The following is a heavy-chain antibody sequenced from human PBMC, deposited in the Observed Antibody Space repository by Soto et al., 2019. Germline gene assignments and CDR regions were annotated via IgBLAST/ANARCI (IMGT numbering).Heavy chain of an antibody. J-gene: IGHJ4*02. D-gene: IGHD6-6*01. CDR3: ARGLRLYSSSSSY. CDR2: INPNSGGT. Sequence: ASVKVSCKASGYTFTGDYMHWARQAPGQGLEWMGWINPNSGGTNYAQKFQGRVTMTRDTSISTAYMELSRLRSDDTAVYYCARGLRLYSSSSSYWGQGTLVTVSS. V-gene: IGHV1-2*02. CDR1: GYTFTGDY.